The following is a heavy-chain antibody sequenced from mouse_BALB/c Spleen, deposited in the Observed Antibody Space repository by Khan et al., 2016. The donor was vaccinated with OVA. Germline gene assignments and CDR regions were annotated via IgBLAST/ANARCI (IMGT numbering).Heavy chain of an antibody. CDR3: ARGNYYGYYFDY. CDR1: GYSITSGYA. V-gene: IGHV3-2*02. J-gene: IGHJ2*01. Sequence: EVQLVESGPGLVKPSQSLSLTCTVTGYSITSGYAWNWIRQFPGNKLEWMGYISYSGVTSYTPSLKSRISITRDTSKNQFFLQLTSVTTEDTATYYCARGNYYGYYFDYWGQGTPLTVSS. CDR2: ISYSGVT. D-gene: IGHD1-1*01.